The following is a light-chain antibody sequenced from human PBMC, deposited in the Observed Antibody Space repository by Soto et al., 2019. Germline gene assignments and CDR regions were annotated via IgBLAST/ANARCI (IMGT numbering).Light chain of an antibody. Sequence: DIQMTQSPSSLSASVGDRVTITCRASQGISNYLAWYQQKPGKVPKLLIYAASTLQAGVPSRFSGSGSGTDCTLTISSLQPEDVATYYCQEYKSALFTFGTGTKVDIK. CDR3: QEYKSALFT. V-gene: IGKV1-27*01. J-gene: IGKJ3*01. CDR1: QGISNY. CDR2: AAS.